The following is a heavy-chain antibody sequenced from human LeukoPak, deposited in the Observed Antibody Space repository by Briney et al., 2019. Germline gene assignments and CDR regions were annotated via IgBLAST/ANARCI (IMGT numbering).Heavy chain of an antibody. Sequence: GGSLRLSSAASGFTFSDYYMSWIRQAPGKGLGWVSYISSSGSNIYYADSVKGRLTISRVKAKNSLYLQMNSLRAENTAVYYCARGPPPLAYCGGDCYSGYFQHWGQGTLVTVSS. CDR3: ARGPPPLAYCGGDCYSGYFQH. CDR2: ISSSGSNI. V-gene: IGHV3-11*04. D-gene: IGHD2-21*02. CDR1: GFTFSDYY. J-gene: IGHJ1*01.